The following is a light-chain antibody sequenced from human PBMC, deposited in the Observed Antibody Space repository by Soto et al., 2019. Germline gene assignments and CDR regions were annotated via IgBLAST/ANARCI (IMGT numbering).Light chain of an antibody. Sequence: QSVLTQPPSASGSPGQSVTISCTGTSSDVGGYDYVSWYQQHPGKAPKLMIYDVTKRPSGVPDRFSGSKSGNTASLTVSGLQAEDEAHYYCSSADGTTIVFGTGTKVTVL. CDR3: SSADGTTIV. J-gene: IGLJ1*01. CDR2: DVT. V-gene: IGLV2-8*01. CDR1: SSDVGGYDY.